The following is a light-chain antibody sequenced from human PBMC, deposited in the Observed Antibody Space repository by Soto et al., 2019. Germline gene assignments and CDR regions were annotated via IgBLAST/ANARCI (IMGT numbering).Light chain of an antibody. Sequence: QSVLTQTPSVSGAPGQKITMSCTGSSSNIGAGYDVHWYQQLPGAAPRLLIYADNNRPSGVPDRFSASNSGTSASLAITGLQGEDEAVYYCQSYDTSLSGGIFGAGTKVTVL. CDR2: ADN. V-gene: IGLV1-40*01. J-gene: IGLJ2*01. CDR1: SSNIGAGYD. CDR3: QSYDTSLSGGI.